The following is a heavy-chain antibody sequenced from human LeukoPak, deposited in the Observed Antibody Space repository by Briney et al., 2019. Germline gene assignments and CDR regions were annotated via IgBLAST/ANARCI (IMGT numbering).Heavy chain of an antibody. CDR3: AKISSFRTGASGSYHY. V-gene: IGHV3-30*18. CDR1: GFTFSSYG. Sequence: GGSLRLSCAASGFTFSSYGMHWVRQAPGKGLEWVAVISYDGSNKYYADSVKGRFTIYRDNSKNTLYLQMNSLRAEDTAVYYCAKISSFRTGASGSYHYWGQGTLVTVSS. D-gene: IGHD1-26*01. J-gene: IGHJ4*02. CDR2: ISYDGSNK.